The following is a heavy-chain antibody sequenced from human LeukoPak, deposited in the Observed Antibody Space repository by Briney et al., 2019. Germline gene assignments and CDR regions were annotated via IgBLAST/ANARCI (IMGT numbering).Heavy chain of an antibody. J-gene: IGHJ5*02. CDR3: ARELRGRYCSSTSCYTGGCFDP. V-gene: IGHV4-34*01. CDR1: GGSFSGYY. Sequence: PSETLSLTCAVDGGSFSGYYWSWIRPPPGKGLEWIGETNHSGSTNYNPSLKSRVTISVDTSKNQFSLKLSAVTAADTAVYYCARELRGRYCSSTSCYTGGCFDPWGQGTLVTVSS. D-gene: IGHD2-2*02. CDR2: TNHSGST.